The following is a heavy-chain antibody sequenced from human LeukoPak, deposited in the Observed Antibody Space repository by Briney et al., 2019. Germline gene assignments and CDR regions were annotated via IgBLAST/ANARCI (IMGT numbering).Heavy chain of an antibody. D-gene: IGHD2-2*01. CDR3: ARDTVVVPAAMQGYGMDV. CDR2: IYYSGST. CDR1: GGSISSYY. V-gene: IGHV4-59*01. J-gene: IGHJ6*02. Sequence: NPSETLSLTCTVSGGSISSYYWSWIRQPPGKGLEWIGYIYYSGSTNYNPSLKSRVTISVDTSKNQFSLKLSSVTAADTAVYYCARDTVVVPAAMQGYGMDVWGQGTTVTVSS.